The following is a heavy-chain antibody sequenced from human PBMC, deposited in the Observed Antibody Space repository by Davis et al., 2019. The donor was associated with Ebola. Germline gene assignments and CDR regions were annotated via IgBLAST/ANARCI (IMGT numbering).Heavy chain of an antibody. V-gene: IGHV3-30-3*01. D-gene: IGHD6-6*01. J-gene: IGHJ6*04. Sequence: GESLKISCTSSGFTFSSYAIHWVRQAPGKGLEWVAVISYDGSNKYYADSVKGRFTISRDNSKNTLYLQMNSLRAEDTAVYYCAKGGPYSSSLEYGMDVWGKGTTVTVPS. CDR1: GFTFSSYA. CDR2: ISYDGSNK. CDR3: AKGGPYSSSLEYGMDV.